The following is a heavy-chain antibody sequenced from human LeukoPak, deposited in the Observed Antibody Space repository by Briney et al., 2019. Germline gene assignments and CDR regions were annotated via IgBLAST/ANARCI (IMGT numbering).Heavy chain of an antibody. D-gene: IGHD1-26*01. J-gene: IGHJ4*02. CDR2: IYSSGRT. CDR3: AGDGGGSYFSY. V-gene: IGHV4-4*07. CDR1: GGSFSGYY. Sequence: SETLSLTCAVYGGSFSGYYWSWIRQPAGKGLEWIGHIYSSGRTNYNPSLKSRVTMSVDTSKNQFSLRLSSVTPEDTAVYYCAGDGGGSYFSYWGQGTLVTVSS.